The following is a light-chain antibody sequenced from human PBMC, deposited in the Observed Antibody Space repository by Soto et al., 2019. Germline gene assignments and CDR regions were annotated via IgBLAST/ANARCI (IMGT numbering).Light chain of an antibody. J-gene: IGLJ2*01. CDR2: GNN. CDR1: GSSIGTNT. CDR3: AAWDGSLNNVL. Sequence: QAVVTQPPSASGTPGQRVTISCSGSGSSIGTNTVNWYRQLPGTAPKLLIYGNNQRPSGVPDRFSGSKSGTSASLAISGLQSEDEAEYYCAAWDGSLNNVLFGGGTQLDRP. V-gene: IGLV1-44*01.